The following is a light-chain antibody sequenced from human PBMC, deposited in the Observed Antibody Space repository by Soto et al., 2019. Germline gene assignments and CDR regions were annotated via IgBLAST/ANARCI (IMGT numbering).Light chain of an antibody. CDR1: NIGIKS. Sequence: SYELTQPPSVSVAPGQTATITCGGTNIGIKSVYWYQQKPGQAPVLVLYVDNDRPSGIPERFSGSKSGNTATLTISRVEAGDEADFYCQVWDSRSDHAVFGGGTKLTVL. CDR3: QVWDSRSDHAV. V-gene: IGLV3-21*02. CDR2: VDN. J-gene: IGLJ2*01.